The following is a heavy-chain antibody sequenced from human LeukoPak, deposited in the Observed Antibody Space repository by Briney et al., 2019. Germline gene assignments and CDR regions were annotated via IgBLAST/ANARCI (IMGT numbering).Heavy chain of an antibody. CDR2: ISYSGANS. J-gene: IGHJ4*02. CDR1: GFTFSGSA. V-gene: IGHV3-23*01. CDR3: ARGIDY. Sequence: GGSLRLSCAASGFTFSGSAMSWVRQAPGEGLEWVSLISYSGANSYYTDSVRGRFTISRDNSKDTLFLQMNSLRAEDTAIYYCARGIDYWGQGTLVTVSS.